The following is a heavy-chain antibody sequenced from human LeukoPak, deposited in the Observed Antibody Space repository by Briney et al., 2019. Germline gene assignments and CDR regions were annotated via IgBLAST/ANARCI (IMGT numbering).Heavy chain of an antibody. Sequence: GGSLRLSCAASGFTFSSYAMSWVRQAPGKGLEWVSSISSSSSYIYYADSVKGRFTISRDNAKNSLYLQMNSLRAEDTAVYYCARDRNYYYGMDVWGQGTTVTVSS. CDR1: GFTFSSYA. CDR2: ISSSSSYI. CDR3: ARDRNYYYGMDV. V-gene: IGHV3-21*01. J-gene: IGHJ6*02.